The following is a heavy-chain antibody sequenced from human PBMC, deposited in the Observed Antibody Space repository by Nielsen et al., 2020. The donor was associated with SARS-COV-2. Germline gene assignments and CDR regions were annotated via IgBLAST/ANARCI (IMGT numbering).Heavy chain of an antibody. J-gene: IGHJ6*02. Sequence: GGSLRLSFGASGFTIISIFMSWVRQAAGKGLDWVSVIYTDGSTSYADSVKGRFTVSRDNSKNTLYLQMNSLRAEDTAMYYCARDNWGRMDVWGQGTTVTVSS. CDR2: IYTDGST. CDR1: GFTIISIF. D-gene: IGHD7-27*01. CDR3: ARDNWGRMDV. V-gene: IGHV3-66*01.